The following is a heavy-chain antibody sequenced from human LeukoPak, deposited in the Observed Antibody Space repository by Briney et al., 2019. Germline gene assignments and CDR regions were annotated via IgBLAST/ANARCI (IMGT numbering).Heavy chain of an antibody. CDR3: ARADSSGYYYYYYMDV. J-gene: IGHJ6*03. D-gene: IGHD3-22*01. V-gene: IGHV1-8*03. Sequence: GASVKVSCKASGYTFTSYDINWVRQATGQGLEWMGWMNPNSGNTGYAQKFQGRVTITRNTSISTAHMELSSLRSEDTAVYYCARADSSGYYYYYYMDVWGKGTTVTVSS. CDR2: MNPNSGNT. CDR1: GYTFTSYD.